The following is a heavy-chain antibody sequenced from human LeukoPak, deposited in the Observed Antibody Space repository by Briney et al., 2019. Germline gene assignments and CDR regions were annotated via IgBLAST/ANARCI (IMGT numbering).Heavy chain of an antibody. V-gene: IGHV3-7*04. Sequence: PGGSLRLSCAASGFTFSTYWMSWVRQAPGKGLEWVANIKEDGSEKYFVDSVKGRFDISRDNAKNSLYLQMNSLRAEDTAVYFCARDRDKYSSIYYGDYWGQGTLVTVSS. CDR3: ARDRDKYSSIYYGDY. CDR2: IKEDGSEK. J-gene: IGHJ4*02. CDR1: GFTFSTYW. D-gene: IGHD6-13*01.